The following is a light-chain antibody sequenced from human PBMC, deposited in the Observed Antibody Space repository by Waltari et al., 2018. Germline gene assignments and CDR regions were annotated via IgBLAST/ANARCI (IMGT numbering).Light chain of an antibody. J-gene: IGLJ2*01. V-gene: IGLV2-14*01. CDR2: EVS. Sequence: QSALTQPASVSGSPGQSITISCTGSSSDVGGYNYVSWFQQHPGKAPKLMIYEVSNRPSGVSDRFSGSTSGNTASLTISGLQPEDEADYYCSSYTSSTTVVFGGGTKLTVL. CDR1: SSDVGGYNY. CDR3: SSYTSSTTVV.